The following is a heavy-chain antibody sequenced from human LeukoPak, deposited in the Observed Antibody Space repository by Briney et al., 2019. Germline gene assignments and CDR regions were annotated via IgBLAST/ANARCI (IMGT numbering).Heavy chain of an antibody. J-gene: IGHJ4*02. D-gene: IGHD4-17*01. Sequence: GGSLRLSCAASGFTFSSYSMNWVRQAPGKGLEWVSFISSSSSYIYYADSVKGRFTISRDNANNSLFLQMNSLRAEDTSVYYCATSDYGALDYWGQGTLVTVSS. CDR1: GFTFSSYS. CDR3: ATSDYGALDY. V-gene: IGHV3-21*01. CDR2: ISSSSSYI.